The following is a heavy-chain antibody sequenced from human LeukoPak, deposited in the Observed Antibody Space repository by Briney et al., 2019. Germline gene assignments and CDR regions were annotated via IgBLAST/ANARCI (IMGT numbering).Heavy chain of an antibody. V-gene: IGHV3-7*04. D-gene: IGHD3-22*01. Sequence: GGSLRLSCAGSGFTLSNYWMTWVRQAPGKGLEWVANIKEDGSEKYYVDSVKGRFTISRDNAKNSLSLQMNRLRAEDTAVYYCARNGDYDGRGFYYFFDSWGRGTLVTVSS. CDR2: IKEDGSEK. CDR3: ARNGDYDGRGFYYFFDS. CDR1: GFTLSNYW. J-gene: IGHJ4*02.